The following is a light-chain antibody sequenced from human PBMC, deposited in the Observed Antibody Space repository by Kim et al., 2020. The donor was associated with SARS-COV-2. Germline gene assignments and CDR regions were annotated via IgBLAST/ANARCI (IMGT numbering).Light chain of an antibody. Sequence: CPGERATLACRASQSVSSHLAWYQQKPGQAPRLLIYGASTRATGIPARFSGSGSGTDFTLTIGSLQSEDFATYYCQQYNNWPPWTFGQGTKVDIK. J-gene: IGKJ1*01. V-gene: IGKV3-15*01. CDR1: QSVSSH. CDR2: GAS. CDR3: QQYNNWPPWT.